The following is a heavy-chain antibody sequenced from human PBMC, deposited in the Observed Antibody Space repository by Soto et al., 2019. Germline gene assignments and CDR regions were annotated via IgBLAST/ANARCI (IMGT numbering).Heavy chain of an antibody. CDR3: ATWNEREHAYDV. CDR1: GLTISGKKY. V-gene: IGHV3-53*01. Sequence: DVQLVESGGGLIQPGESLRLSCAAFGLTISGKKYVAWVRQAPGQGLEWVSGLYDVDGSFYADSVRGRFTTSSDSSKTTVYLQMNDLRPDDTAVYYCATWNEREHAYDVWGQGTTVTVSS. CDR2: LYDVDGS. D-gene: IGHD1-1*01. J-gene: IGHJ3*01.